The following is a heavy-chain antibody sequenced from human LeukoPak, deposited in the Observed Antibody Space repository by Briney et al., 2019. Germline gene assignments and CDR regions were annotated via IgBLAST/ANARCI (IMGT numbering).Heavy chain of an antibody. CDR3: AKPPGLRRLDP. Sequence: GGSLRLSCSASRFTFSNYWMNWVRQAPGKGLAWVSGINNSGGSTYYADSVKGRFTISRDNSKNTLYLQMNSLRAEDTAVYYCAKPPGLRRLDPWGQGTLVTVSS. J-gene: IGHJ5*02. V-gene: IGHV3-23*01. CDR2: INNSGGST. CDR1: RFTFSNYW. D-gene: IGHD5-12*01.